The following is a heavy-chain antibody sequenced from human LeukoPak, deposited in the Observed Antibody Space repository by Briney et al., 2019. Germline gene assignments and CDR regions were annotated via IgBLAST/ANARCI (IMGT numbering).Heavy chain of an antibody. Sequence: GGSLRLSCAASGFTFSSYAMSWVRQAPGKGLEWVSAISGSGGYTYYADSVKGRFTISRDNSKNTVYLQIYSLTPDDTAVYFCSKTSLSDSSGHYYYMDVWGKGTTVTISS. CDR1: GFTFSSYA. CDR3: SKTSLSDSSGHYYYMDV. CDR2: ISGSGGYT. V-gene: IGHV3-23*01. D-gene: IGHD3-3*01. J-gene: IGHJ6*03.